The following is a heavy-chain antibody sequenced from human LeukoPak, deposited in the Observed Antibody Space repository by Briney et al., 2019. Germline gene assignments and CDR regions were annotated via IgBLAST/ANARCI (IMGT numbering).Heavy chain of an antibody. CDR3: ASVYSGYDLAQLDS. Sequence: ASVKVSCKASGYTFTDYYIHWVRQAPGQGLEWMGWINPSSGGTNYAQKFQGRVTVTRVTSINTAYMELTRLTSDDTAVYYCASVYSGYDLAQLDSWGQGTLVTVSS. CDR2: INPSSGGT. V-gene: IGHV1-2*02. J-gene: IGHJ4*02. D-gene: IGHD5-12*01. CDR1: GYTFTDYY.